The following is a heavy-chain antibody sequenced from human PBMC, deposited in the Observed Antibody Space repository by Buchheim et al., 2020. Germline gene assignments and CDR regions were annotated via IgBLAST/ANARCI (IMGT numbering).Heavy chain of an antibody. CDR2: IKEDGSEK. V-gene: IGHV3-7*01. D-gene: IGHD6-19*01. Sequence: EVQLVESGGGLVQPGGSLRLSCAASGFTFSSYWISWVRQAPGKGLGWVANIKEDGSEKYYVDSVKGRFTIFRENAKSTLYLQMNSLRAEDTAVYYCARDRGWLQFDYWGQGTL. CDR1: GFTFSSYW. CDR3: ARDRGWLQFDY. J-gene: IGHJ4*02.